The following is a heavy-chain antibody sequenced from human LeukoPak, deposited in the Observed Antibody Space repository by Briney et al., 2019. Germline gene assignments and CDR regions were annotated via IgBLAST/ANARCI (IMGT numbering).Heavy chain of an antibody. CDR3: ARVLNGYNIRDYFDY. CDR2: INPSGGST. Sequence: ASVKVSCKASGYTFTSYYIHWVRQAPGQGLEWMGLINPSGGSTNYAQKFQGRVTMTRDTSTSTVYMELSSLRSDDTAVYYCARVLNGYNIRDYFDYWGQGTLVTVSS. J-gene: IGHJ4*02. D-gene: IGHD5-24*01. CDR1: GYTFTSYY. V-gene: IGHV1-46*01.